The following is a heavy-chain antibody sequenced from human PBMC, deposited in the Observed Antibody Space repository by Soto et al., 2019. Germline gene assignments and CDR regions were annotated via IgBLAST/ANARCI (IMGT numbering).Heavy chain of an antibody. CDR2: INHSGST. CDR3: ACIFSGGYSYGFYYYGMDV. V-gene: IGHV4-34*01. J-gene: IGHJ6*02. CDR1: GGSFTDYY. D-gene: IGHD5-18*01. Sequence: SETLSLTCAVYGGSFTDYYWSWIRQSPGKGLEWIGEINHSGSTNYNPSLKSRAAISVDTSKKHFSLKLSSVIAADTAVYYCACIFSGGYSYGFYYYGMDVWGPGTTVT.